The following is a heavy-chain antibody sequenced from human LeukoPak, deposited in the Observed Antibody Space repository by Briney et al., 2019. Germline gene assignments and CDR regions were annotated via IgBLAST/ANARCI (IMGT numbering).Heavy chain of an antibody. Sequence: PGGSLRLSCAASGFTFSNYAMSWVRQAPGKGLEWVSAISGSGDNTYYADSVKGRFTVSRDNSKNTLYVQMKSLRAEDTAVYYCAKDVYSGYDYRPDYWGQGTLVTVSS. D-gene: IGHD5-12*01. V-gene: IGHV3-23*01. CDR2: ISGSGDNT. CDR3: AKDVYSGYDYRPDY. J-gene: IGHJ4*02. CDR1: GFTFSNYA.